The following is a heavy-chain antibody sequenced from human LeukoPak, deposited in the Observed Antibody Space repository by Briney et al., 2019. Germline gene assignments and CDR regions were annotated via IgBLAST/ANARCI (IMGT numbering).Heavy chain of an antibody. CDR2: ISSNGGST. Sequence: PGGSLRLSCAASGFTFSSYAMHWVRQAPGKGLEYVSAISSNGGSTYYANSVKGRFTISRDNSKNTLYLQMGSLRAEDMAVYYCARGPPDIIYCSSTSCLYYMDVWGKGTTVTVSS. CDR3: ARGPPDIIYCSSTSCLYYMDV. D-gene: IGHD2-2*01. J-gene: IGHJ6*03. V-gene: IGHV3-64*01. CDR1: GFTFSSYA.